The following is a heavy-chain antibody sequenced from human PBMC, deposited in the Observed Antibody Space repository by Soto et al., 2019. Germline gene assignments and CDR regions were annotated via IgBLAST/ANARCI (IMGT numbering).Heavy chain of an antibody. CDR3: ARLYSSGWYGPGRY. D-gene: IGHD6-19*01. CDR2: INWNGGST. V-gene: IGHV3-20*04. J-gene: IGHJ4*02. Sequence: EVQLVESGGGVVRPGGSLRLSCAASGFTFDDYGMSWVRQAPGKGLEWVSGINWNGGSTGYADSVKGRFTISRDNAKNSLYLQMNTMRAEDTALYSCARLYSSGWYGPGRYWGQGTLVSVSS. CDR1: GFTFDDYG.